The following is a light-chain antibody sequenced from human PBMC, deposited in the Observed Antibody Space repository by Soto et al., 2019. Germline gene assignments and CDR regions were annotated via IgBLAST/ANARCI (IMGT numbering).Light chain of an antibody. CDR2: DVS. J-gene: IGLJ1*01. V-gene: IGLV2-14*01. CDR3: SSYISSSTYV. CDR1: SSDIGRYNY. Sequence: QSVLTQPASVSGSPGQSITISCTGTSSDIGRYNYVSWYQQYPGKAHKFMIYDVSNRPSGVSNRFSGSKSGNTASLTISWLQAEDEADYYCSSYISSSTYVFGTGTKVTVL.